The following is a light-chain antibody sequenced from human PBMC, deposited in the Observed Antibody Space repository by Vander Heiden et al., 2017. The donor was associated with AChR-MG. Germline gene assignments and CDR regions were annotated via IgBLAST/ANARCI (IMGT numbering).Light chain of an antibody. CDR2: EDN. Sequence: NFMLTQPHSVSESPGKTVTISCTGSSGRIASNYVQWYQQRPGSAPTTVIYEDNQRPSGVPDRFSGSIDSSPNSASLTISGLKTEDEADYYCQSYDSSNVVFGGGTKLTV. V-gene: IGLV6-57*02. CDR3: QSYDSSNVV. CDR1: SGRIASNY. J-gene: IGLJ2*01.